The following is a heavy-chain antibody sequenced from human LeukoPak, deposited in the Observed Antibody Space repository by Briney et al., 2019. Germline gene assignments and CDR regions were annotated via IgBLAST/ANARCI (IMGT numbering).Heavy chain of an antibody. J-gene: IGHJ4*02. V-gene: IGHV4-34*01. D-gene: IGHD3-10*01. CDR3: ARRDLRYGSGSYYDY. CDR2: INHSGST. Sequence: PSETLSLTCAVYGGSFSGYYWSWIRQPPGKGLEWIGEINHSGSTNYNPSLKSRVTISVDTSKNQFSLKLSSVTAADTAVYYCARRDLRYGSGSYYDYWGQGTLVTVSS. CDR1: GGSFSGYY.